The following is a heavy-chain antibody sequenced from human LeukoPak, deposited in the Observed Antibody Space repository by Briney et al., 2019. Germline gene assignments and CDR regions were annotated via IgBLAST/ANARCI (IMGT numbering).Heavy chain of an antibody. D-gene: IGHD2-15*01. CDR1: GFTFSSYS. CDR2: ISSSSSSI. J-gene: IGHJ4*02. V-gene: IGHV3-21*01. CDR3: ARAHLYCSGGSCYSDY. Sequence: GGSLRLSCAASGFTFSSYSMNWVRQAPGKGLEWVSSISSSSSSIYYADSVKGRFTISRDNAKNSLYLQMNSLRAEDTAVYYCARAHLYCSGGSCYSDYWGQGTLVTVSS.